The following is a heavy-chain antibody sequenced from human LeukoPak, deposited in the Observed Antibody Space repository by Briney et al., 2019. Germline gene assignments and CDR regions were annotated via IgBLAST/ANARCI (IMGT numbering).Heavy chain of an antibody. CDR3: ARSSVSSFGVVTYRQPFDY. CDR2: ISNDGSKK. J-gene: IGHJ4*02. CDR1: GFTFSSYG. Sequence: PGGPLRLSCAASGFTFSSYGMHWVRQAPGKGLDWVAVISNDGSKKYYADSVKGRFTISRDNSKNTLYLQMNSLRAEDTAVYYCARSSVSSFGVVTYRQPFDYWGQGTLVTVSS. V-gene: IGHV3-30*03. D-gene: IGHD3-3*01.